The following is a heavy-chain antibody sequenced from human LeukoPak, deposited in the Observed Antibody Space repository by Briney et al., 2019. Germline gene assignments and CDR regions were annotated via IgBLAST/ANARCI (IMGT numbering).Heavy chain of an antibody. V-gene: IGHV1-69*13. D-gene: IGHD3-16*02. CDR1: GGTFSSYA. J-gene: IGHJ4*02. CDR2: IIPIFGTV. CDR3: ARDQVVDDYVWGSYRFDY. Sequence: GASVKVSCKASGGTFSSYAISWVRQAPGQGLEWMGGIIPIFGTVNYAQKFQGRVTITADESTSTAYMELSSLRSEDTAVYYCARDQVVDDYVWGSYRFDYWGQGTLVTVSS.